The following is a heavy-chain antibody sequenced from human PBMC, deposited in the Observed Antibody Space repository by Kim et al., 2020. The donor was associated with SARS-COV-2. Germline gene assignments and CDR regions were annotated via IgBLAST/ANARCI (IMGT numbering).Heavy chain of an antibody. J-gene: IGHJ6*02. D-gene: IGHD4-17*01. CDR1: GGSISSYY. V-gene: IGHV4-59*13. CDR2: IYYSGST. CDR3: ARDLDYGDYGYYGMDV. Sequence: SETLSLTCTVSGGSISSYYWSWIRQPPGKGLEWIGYIYYSGSTNYNPSLKSRVTISVDTSKNQFSLKLSSVTAADTAVYYCARDLDYGDYGYYGMDVWGQGTTVTVSS.